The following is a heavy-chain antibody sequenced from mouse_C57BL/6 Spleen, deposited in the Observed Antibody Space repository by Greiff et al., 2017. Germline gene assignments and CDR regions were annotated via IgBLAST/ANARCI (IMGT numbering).Heavy chain of an antibody. J-gene: IGHJ2*01. V-gene: IGHV5-17*01. Sequence: DVKLVESGGGLVKPGGSLKLSCAASGFTFSDYGMHWVRQAPEQGLEWVAYISSGGSAIYYADTVKGRFTISRDNAKNTLFLQMTSLRSEDTAMYYCARNPPWDVCALDYWGQGTTVTVSS. D-gene: IGHD4-1*01. CDR1: GFTFSDYG. CDR2: ISSGGSAI. CDR3: ARNPPWDVCALDY.